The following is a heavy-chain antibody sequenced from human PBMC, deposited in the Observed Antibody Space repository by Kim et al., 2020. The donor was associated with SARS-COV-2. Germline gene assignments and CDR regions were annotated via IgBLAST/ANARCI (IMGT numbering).Heavy chain of an antibody. V-gene: IGHV3-43*02. D-gene: IGHD6-19*01. CDR1: GFTFDGYA. J-gene: IGHJ4*02. Sequence: GGSLRFSCAASGFTFDGYAIHWVRQVPEKGLEWVALISRDGGEIKYADSVKGRFTISRDNSKKSVYLQMNSLRSEDTALYYCVRGQQWLIKNWGQGTQVTVSS. CDR3: VRGQQWLIKN. CDR2: ISRDGGEI.